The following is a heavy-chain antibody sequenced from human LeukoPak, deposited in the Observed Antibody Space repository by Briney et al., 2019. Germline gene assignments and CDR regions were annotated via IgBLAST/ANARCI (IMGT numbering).Heavy chain of an antibody. V-gene: IGHV3-21*01. J-gene: IGHJ6*04. CDR1: GFTFSSYS. CDR3: ARGGYGSGSYYSYYGMDI. Sequence: GGSLRLSCAASGFTFSSYSMNWVRQAPGKGLEWVSSISSSSSYIYYADSVKGRFTISRDNAKNSLYLQMNSLRAEDTAVYYCARGGYGSGSYYSYYGMDIWGKGTTVTVSS. D-gene: IGHD3-10*01. CDR2: ISSSSSYI.